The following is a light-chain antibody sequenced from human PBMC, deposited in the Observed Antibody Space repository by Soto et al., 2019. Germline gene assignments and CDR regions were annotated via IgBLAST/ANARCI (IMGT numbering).Light chain of an antibody. CDR2: TAS. CDR3: QQAASFPIT. Sequence: DIQMTQSPPSVSASVGDRVTITWRASQGVSTWLAWYQQKPGKAPNLLIYTASSLQSGVPSRFSGSGSGTDFTLTINGLQPEDFATYDCQQAASFPITFGQGTRLEIK. CDR1: QGVSTW. V-gene: IGKV1-12*01. J-gene: IGKJ5*01.